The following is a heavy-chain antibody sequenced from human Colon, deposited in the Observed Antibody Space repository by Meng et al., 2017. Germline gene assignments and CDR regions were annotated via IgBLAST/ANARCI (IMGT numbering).Heavy chain of an antibody. CDR2: INPDGSST. J-gene: IGHJ4*02. Sequence: PLVDSGGGLFQPGGSLRLFCGASGFTFSFYWMHWVRRVPGKGLVWFSRINPDGSSTNYADSVKGRFTISRDNAKNTLSLQMNSLRAEDTAVYYCVRIAAPGAVDYWGQGTLVTVSS. CDR1: GFTFSFYW. CDR3: VRIAAPGAVDY. D-gene: IGHD6-13*01. V-gene: IGHV3-74*01.